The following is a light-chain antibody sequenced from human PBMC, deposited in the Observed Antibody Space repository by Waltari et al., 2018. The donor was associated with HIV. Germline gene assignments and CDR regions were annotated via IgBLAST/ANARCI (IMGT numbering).Light chain of an antibody. CDR1: SSNIGSNA. V-gene: IGLV1-36*01. CDR2: YDN. J-gene: IGLJ1*01. Sequence: QAALTQPPSVSEAPRQRVTISCSGSSSNIGSNAVQWYQQVPGKAPKLLIYYDNLPPSGVSVRCSGSKSGTSASLAISGLQSEDEADYYCAAWDDTLNAYVFGTGTKVTVL. CDR3: AAWDDTLNAYV.